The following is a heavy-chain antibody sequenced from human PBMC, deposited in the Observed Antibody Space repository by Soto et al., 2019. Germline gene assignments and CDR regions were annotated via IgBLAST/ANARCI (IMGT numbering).Heavy chain of an antibody. D-gene: IGHD6-13*01. V-gene: IGHV3-66*01. CDR3: ARDLGSSSWIDY. CDR2: IYSGGST. Sequence: EVQLVESGGGLVQPGGSLRLSCAASGFTVSSNYMSWVRQAPGKGLEWVSVIYSGGSTYYADSVKGRFTISRDNSKNSLYLQMNSLRAEDTAVYYCARDLGSSSWIDYWGQGTLVTVSS. J-gene: IGHJ4*02. CDR1: GFTVSSNY.